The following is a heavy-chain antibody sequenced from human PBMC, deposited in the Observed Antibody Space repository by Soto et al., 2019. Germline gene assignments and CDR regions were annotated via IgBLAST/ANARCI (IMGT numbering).Heavy chain of an antibody. Sequence: SVKVSCKASGGTFSSYTISWVRQAPGQGLEWMGRIIPILGIANYAQKFQGRVTITADKSTSTAYMELSSLRSEDTAVYYCASCPQNCITSSPCCLFFDYWGQGTLVTVSS. CDR2: IIPILGIA. CDR3: ASCPQNCITSSPCCLFFDY. CDR1: GGTFSSYT. V-gene: IGHV1-69*02. D-gene: IGHD3-10*01. J-gene: IGHJ4*02.